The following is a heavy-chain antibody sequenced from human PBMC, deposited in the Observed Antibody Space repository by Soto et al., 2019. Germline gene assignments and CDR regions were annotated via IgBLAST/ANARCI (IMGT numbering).Heavy chain of an antibody. V-gene: IGHV1-3*01. CDR1: GYTLTGYY. D-gene: IGHD3-10*01. J-gene: IGHJ3*02. Sequence: ASVKVSCKASGYTLTGYYVRWVRQAPGQGLEWMGWINPSNGNTKYSQKFQGRVTITRDTSASTAYMELSSLRSEDTAVYYCARDWGYYGSGSYYSKSGAFDIWGQGTMVTVSS. CDR2: INPSNGNT. CDR3: ARDWGYYGSGSYYSKSGAFDI.